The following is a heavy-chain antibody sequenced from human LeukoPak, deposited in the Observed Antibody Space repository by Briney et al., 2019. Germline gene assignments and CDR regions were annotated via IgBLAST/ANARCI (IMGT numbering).Heavy chain of an antibody. Sequence: PSETLSLTCTVSGGSINNPNYYWSWIRQPAGKGLEWIGRISTTGSTSYGPSLKSRVIISIDTSKNQFSLRLSSATAADTAVYYCASHQYVSGSYYHDYWGQGALVTVSS. J-gene: IGHJ4*02. D-gene: IGHD3-10*01. V-gene: IGHV4-61*02. CDR2: ISTTGST. CDR3: ASHQYVSGSYYHDY. CDR1: GGSINNPNYY.